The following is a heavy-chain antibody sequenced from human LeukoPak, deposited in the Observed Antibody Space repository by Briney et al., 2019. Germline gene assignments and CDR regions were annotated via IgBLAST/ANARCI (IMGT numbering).Heavy chain of an antibody. CDR3: ARDLIVGATHYYFDY. CDR2: ISGSSSYI. V-gene: IGHV3-21*01. CDR1: GFTFSSYS. Sequence: GGSLRLSCAASGFTFSSYSMNWVRQAPGKGLECVSSISGSSSYIYFADSVKGRFTISRDNAKDSLYLQMNSLRAEDTAVYYCARDLIVGATHYYFDYWGQGTLVTVSS. J-gene: IGHJ4*02. D-gene: IGHD1-26*01.